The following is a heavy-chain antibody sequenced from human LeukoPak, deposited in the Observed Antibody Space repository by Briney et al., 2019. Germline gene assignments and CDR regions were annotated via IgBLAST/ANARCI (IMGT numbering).Heavy chain of an antibody. Sequence: GASVKVSCKASGYTFTGYYMHWVRQAPGQGLEWMGWINPNSGGTNYAQKFQGWVTMTRDTSISTAYMELSRLRSDDTAVYYCARGGSVRYYSSTSCYAAGRFFDYWGQGALVTVSS. V-gene: IGHV1-2*04. CDR2: INPNSGGT. D-gene: IGHD2-2*01. J-gene: IGHJ4*02. CDR1: GYTFTGYY. CDR3: ARGGSVRYYSSTSCYAAGRFFDY.